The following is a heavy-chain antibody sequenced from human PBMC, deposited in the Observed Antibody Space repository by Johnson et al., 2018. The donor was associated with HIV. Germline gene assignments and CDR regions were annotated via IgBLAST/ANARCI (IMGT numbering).Heavy chain of an antibody. Sequence: QVQLVESGGGVVQPGRSLRLSCAASGFTFSSYGMHWVRQAPGKGLEWVAVISYAGSNKYYADSVKGRFTISRDNSKNTLYLQMNSLRAEDTAVYYCARSTMIEDAFDIWGQGTMVTVSS. CDR2: ISYAGSNK. CDR3: ARSTMIEDAFDI. V-gene: IGHV3-30*19. D-gene: IGHD3-22*01. J-gene: IGHJ3*02. CDR1: GFTFSSYG.